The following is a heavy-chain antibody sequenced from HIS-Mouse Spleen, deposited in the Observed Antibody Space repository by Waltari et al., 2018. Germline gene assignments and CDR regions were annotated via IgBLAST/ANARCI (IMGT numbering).Heavy chain of an antibody. CDR2: IYYSGST. V-gene: IGHV4-39*07. J-gene: IGHJ4*02. Sequence: IRQPPGKGLEWIGSIYYSGSTYYNPSLKSRVTISVDASKNQFSLKLSSVTAADTAVYYCARGRRYYGSGSYGSFDYWAQGTLVTVSS. CDR3: ARGRRYYGSGSYGSFDY. D-gene: IGHD3-10*01.